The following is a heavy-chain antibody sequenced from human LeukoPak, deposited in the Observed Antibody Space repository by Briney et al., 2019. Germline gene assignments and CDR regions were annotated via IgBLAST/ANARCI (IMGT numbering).Heavy chain of an antibody. CDR3: ATALHYYDSSGYYRNKRGFDC. V-gene: IGHV1-24*01. D-gene: IGHD3-22*01. CDR2: FDPEDGET. J-gene: IGHJ4*02. CDR1: GYTLTELS. Sequence: ASVKVSCKVSGYTLTELSMHWVRQAPGKGLEWMGGFDPEDGETIYAQKFQGRVTMTEDTSTDTAYMELSSLRSEDTAVYYCATALHYYDSSGYYRNKRGFDCWGQGTLVTVSS.